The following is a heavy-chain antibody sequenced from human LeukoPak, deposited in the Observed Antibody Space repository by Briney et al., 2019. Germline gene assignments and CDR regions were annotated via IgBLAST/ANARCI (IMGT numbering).Heavy chain of an antibody. V-gene: IGHV3-30*18. CDR3: AKHRNHFWSDFDY. CDR2: ISYDGSNK. D-gene: IGHD3-3*02. CDR1: GFTFSSYG. Sequence: AGGSLRLSCAASGFTFSSYGMHWVRQAPGKGLEWVAVISYDGSNKYFADSVKGRFTISRDNSKNTLSLQMNSLRAEDTALYYCAKHRNHFWSDFDYWGQGTLVTVSP. J-gene: IGHJ4*02.